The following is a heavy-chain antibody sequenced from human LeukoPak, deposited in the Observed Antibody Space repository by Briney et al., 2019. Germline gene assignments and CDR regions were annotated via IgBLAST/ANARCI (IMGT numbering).Heavy chain of an antibody. CDR1: EFTFSNYW. CDR2: IKQDGSGE. CDR3: ARGRYTSGWYPDYFDY. V-gene: IGHV3-7*04. J-gene: IGHJ4*02. D-gene: IGHD6-19*01. Sequence: GGSLRLSCVASEFTFSNYWMSWVRQAPGKGLEWVANIKQDGSGEYCVDSVKGRFTISRDNAKNSLFLQMNSLRVEDTAVYFCARGRYTSGWYPDYFDYWGQGTLVTVSS.